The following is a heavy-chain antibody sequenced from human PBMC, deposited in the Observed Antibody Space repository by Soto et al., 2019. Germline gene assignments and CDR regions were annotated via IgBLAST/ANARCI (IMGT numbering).Heavy chain of an antibody. CDR2: ISGSGGST. CDR1: GFTFSSDS. D-gene: IGHD2-2*01. V-gene: IGHV3-23*01. Sequence: GGSLILSWAASGFTFSSDSMSWVRQAPGKGLEWVSAISGSGGSTYYADSVKGRFTISRDNSKNTLYLQMNSLRAEDTAVYYCARGSGCSSTSCQNWFDPWGQGTLVTVSS. CDR3: ARGSGCSSTSCQNWFDP. J-gene: IGHJ5*02.